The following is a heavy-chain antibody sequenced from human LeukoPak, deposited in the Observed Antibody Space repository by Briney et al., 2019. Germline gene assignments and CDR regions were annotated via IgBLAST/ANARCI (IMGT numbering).Heavy chain of an antibody. D-gene: IGHD2-8*02. CDR1: GFTFSDYY. J-gene: IGHJ5*01. Sequence: NPGGSLRLSCAASGFTFSDYYMSWIRQAPGKGLEWVSYISGSDNTIYYADSVKGRFTISRDNVDNVVYLQMNSLGAEDTAVYYCARVAVSGPTGWFDSWGQGTLVIVSS. V-gene: IGHV3-11*04. CDR3: ARVAVSGPTGWFDS. CDR2: ISGSDNTI.